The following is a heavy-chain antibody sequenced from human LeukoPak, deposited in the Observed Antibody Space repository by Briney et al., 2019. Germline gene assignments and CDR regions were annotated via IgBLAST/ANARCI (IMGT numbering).Heavy chain of an antibody. V-gene: IGHV4-61*08. CDR2: IYYSGST. D-gene: IGHD5-18*01. CDR1: GGSISSGGYY. CDR3: ASTAAYSYGPYYFDY. J-gene: IGHJ4*02. Sequence: PSETLSLTCTVSGGSISSGGYYWSWIRQPPGKGLEWIGYIYYSGSTNYNPSLKSRVTISVDTSKNQFSLKLSSVTAADTAVYYCASTAAYSYGPYYFDYWGQGTLVTVSS.